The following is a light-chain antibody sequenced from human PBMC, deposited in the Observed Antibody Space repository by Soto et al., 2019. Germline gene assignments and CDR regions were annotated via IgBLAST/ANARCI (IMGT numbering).Light chain of an antibody. Sequence: QPVLTPSPSASASLGASVRRTCTLSSGHCCYGIAWRHQQPEKGPRYLVKLNSYGNHRKGDGIPDRFSISTSGAEHFLTISSLQSEDEADYYCQTWGTGGVFDGGTQLTVL. CDR1: SGHCCYG. J-gene: IGLJ3*02. CDR3: QTWGTGGV. CDR2: LNSYGNH. V-gene: IGLV4-69*01.